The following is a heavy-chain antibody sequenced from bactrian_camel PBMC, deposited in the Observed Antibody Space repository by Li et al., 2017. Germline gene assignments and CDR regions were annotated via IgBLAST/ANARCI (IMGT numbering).Heavy chain of an antibody. J-gene: IGHJ4*01. D-gene: IGHD1*01. Sequence: HVQLVESGGGSVQAGGSLRLFCAASGSTVSSTRMGWFRQAPGKERDGVACIGRDGITMYSDSVKGRFTISKDNAKNTVYLQMNNLKSEDTALYYCATDWHYGGWLPSSQGTQVTVS. V-gene: IGHV3S53*01. CDR1: GSTVSSTR. CDR2: IGRDGIT.